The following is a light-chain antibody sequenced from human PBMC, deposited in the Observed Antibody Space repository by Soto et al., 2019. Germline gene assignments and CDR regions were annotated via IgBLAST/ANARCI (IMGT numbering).Light chain of an antibody. CDR1: SSNIGSNT. Sequence: QSVLTQPPSASGTPGQRVTISCSGSSSNIGSNTVNWYQQLPGTAPKLLICSNNQRPSGVPDRFSGSKSGTSASLTISGLQAEDEADYYCCSYSGSYTSPLVFGTGTKLTVL. V-gene: IGLV1-44*01. CDR3: CSYSGSYTSPLV. J-gene: IGLJ1*01. CDR2: SNN.